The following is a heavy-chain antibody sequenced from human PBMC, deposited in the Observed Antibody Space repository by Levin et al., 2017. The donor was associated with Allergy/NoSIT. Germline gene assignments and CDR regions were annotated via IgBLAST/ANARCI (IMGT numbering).Heavy chain of an antibody. Sequence: SCTVSGASVNSGTYYWSWIRQPAGKGLEWIGRIYTTGSTNYNPSLKSRVSISVDTSKNQFSLKLSSVTASDTAVYYCARDLGTAMNTVWFDPWGQGTLVTVSS. CDR3: ARDLGTAMNTVWFDP. J-gene: IGHJ5*02. V-gene: IGHV4-61*02. D-gene: IGHD5-18*01. CDR2: IYTTGST. CDR1: GASVNSGTYY.